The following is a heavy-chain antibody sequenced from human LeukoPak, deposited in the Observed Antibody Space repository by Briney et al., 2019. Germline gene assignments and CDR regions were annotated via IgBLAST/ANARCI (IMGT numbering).Heavy chain of an antibody. J-gene: IGHJ6*02. D-gene: IGHD1-20*01. CDR3: ARAYNWNEHKGSQYGMDV. V-gene: IGHV4-59*12. CDR2: IYHSGST. CDR1: GGSISSYY. Sequence: SETLSLTCTVSGGSISSYYWSWIRQPPGKGLEWIGYIYHSGSTYYNPSLKSRVTISVDRSKNQFSLKLSSVTAADTAVYYCARAYNWNEHKGSQYGMDVWGQGTTVTVSS.